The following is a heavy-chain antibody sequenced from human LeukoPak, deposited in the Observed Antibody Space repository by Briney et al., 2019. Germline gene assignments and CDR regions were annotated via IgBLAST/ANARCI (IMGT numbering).Heavy chain of an antibody. V-gene: IGHV4-4*02. D-gene: IGHD5-12*01. Sequence: PSETLSLTCVVSGGSISSLNWWSWVRQPPGKGLEWIGEIYHSGNINSNPSLKSRVTISVDTSKNQFSLKLSSVTAADTAVYYCARQYSGYDRYYGFDPWGQGTLVTVSS. CDR2: IYHSGNI. J-gene: IGHJ5*02. CDR3: ARQYSGYDRYYGFDP. CDR1: GGSISSLNW.